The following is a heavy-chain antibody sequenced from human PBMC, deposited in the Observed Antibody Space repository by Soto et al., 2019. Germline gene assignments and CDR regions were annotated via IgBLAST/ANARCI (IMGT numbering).Heavy chain of an antibody. D-gene: IGHD3-16*01. Sequence: GASVKDSCKASGDTFTEYYIHWVRQATGQGLEWMGWMNPNSGNTGYAQKFQGRVTMTRNTSISTAYMELSSLRSEDTAVYYCAGAGGYYGMDVWGQGTTVTVSS. CDR2: MNPNSGNT. V-gene: IGHV1-8*01. CDR1: GDTFTEYY. J-gene: IGHJ6*02. CDR3: AGAGGYYGMDV.